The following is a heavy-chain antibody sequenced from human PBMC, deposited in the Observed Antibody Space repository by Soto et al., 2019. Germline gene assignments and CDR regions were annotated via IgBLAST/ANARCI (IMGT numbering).Heavy chain of an antibody. V-gene: IGHV1-69*08. CDR1: GGTFSSYT. CDR2: IIPILGIA. CDR3: ARDPTASDSVAGRGDFQH. D-gene: IGHD6-19*01. J-gene: IGHJ1*01. Sequence: QVQLVQSGAAVKKPGSSVKVSCKASGGTFSSYTISWVRQAPGQGLEWMGRIIPILGIANYAQKFQGRVTITADKSTSTAYMELSSLRSEDTAVYYCARDPTASDSVAGRGDFQHWGQGTLVTVSS.